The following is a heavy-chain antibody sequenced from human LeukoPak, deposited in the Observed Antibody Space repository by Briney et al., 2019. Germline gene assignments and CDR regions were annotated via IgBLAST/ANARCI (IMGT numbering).Heavy chain of an antibody. CDR3: ARHYCSSTSCYGPLGAPFDY. CDR1: GYSFTSYW. CDR2: IYPGDSDT. D-gene: IGHD2-2*01. Sequence: GESLQISCKGSGYSFTSYWIGRVRQVPGKGLEWMGIIYPGDSDTRYSLSFQGQVTISADKSISTAYLQWSSLKASDTAMYYCARHYCSSTSCYGPLGAPFDYWGQGTLVTVSS. J-gene: IGHJ4*02. V-gene: IGHV5-51*01.